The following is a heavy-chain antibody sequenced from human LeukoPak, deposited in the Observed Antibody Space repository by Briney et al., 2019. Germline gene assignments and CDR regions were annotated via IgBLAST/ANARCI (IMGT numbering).Heavy chain of an antibody. D-gene: IGHD2-2*01. CDR1: GVTFSNYA. V-gene: IGHV3-23*01. CDR3: ASACTSTSCYTPAY. Sequence: GGSLRLSCAASGVTFSNYAMSWVRQAPGKGLEWVSGISVSDDRTYYADSVKGRFTISRDNSKNTLYLQVSSLRDEDTAVYYCASACTSTSCYTPAYWGQGTLVTVSS. J-gene: IGHJ4*02. CDR2: ISVSDDRT.